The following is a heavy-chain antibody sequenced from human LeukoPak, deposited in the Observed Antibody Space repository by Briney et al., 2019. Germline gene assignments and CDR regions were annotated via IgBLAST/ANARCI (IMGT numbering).Heavy chain of an antibody. CDR2: TSYDGTAK. Sequence: GRSLRLSCAASGFDFSGYGMHWVRQAPGKGLEWVAVTSYDGTAKFYADSVKGRFTISRDDFKNTLYLQMNSLRAEDTAVFYCAKESRHCGGDCFSLLDYWGQGTLVTVSS. J-gene: IGHJ4*02. CDR1: GFDFSGYG. D-gene: IGHD2-21*02. V-gene: IGHV3-30*18. CDR3: AKESRHCGGDCFSLLDY.